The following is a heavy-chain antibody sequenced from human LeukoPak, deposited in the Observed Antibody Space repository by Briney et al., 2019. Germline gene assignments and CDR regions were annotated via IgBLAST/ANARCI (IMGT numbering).Heavy chain of an antibody. J-gene: IGHJ4*02. CDR1: GFTFSSYT. CDR3: AKGDNSGFYWGPSDY. D-gene: IGHD1-26*01. Sequence: PGGSLRLSCAASGFTFSSYTMNWVRQTPGKGLEWVSGVSDSAGSTYYADSVTGRFTISRDNSKNTLFLQMNSLRAEDTAVYYCAKGDNSGFYWGPSDYWGQGTLVTVSS. V-gene: IGHV3-23*01. CDR2: VSDSAGST.